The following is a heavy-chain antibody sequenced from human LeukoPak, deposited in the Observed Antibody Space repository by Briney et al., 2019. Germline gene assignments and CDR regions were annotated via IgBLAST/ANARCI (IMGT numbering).Heavy chain of an antibody. J-gene: IGHJ3*02. V-gene: IGHV4-39*01. CDR2: IYYTGRT. D-gene: IGHD3-9*01. Sequence: SETLSLTCTVSGDSFSRNTYSWGWIRQPPGKGLEWIGSIYYTGRTFYNPSLKSRVTISVDTSKNQFSLKLRSVTAADTAIYYCARQGYDILTGYIDAFDIWGQGTMVTVSS. CDR1: GDSFSRNTYS. CDR3: ARQGYDILTGYIDAFDI.